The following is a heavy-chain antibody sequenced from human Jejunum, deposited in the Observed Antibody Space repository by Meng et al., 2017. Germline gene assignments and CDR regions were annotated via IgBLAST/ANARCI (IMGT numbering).Heavy chain of an antibody. CDR3: AKDHNGDYVGAFDM. D-gene: IGHD4-17*01. CDR1: GFTFNKYA. V-gene: IGHV3-23*01. CDR2: ITANGDNT. Sequence: GESLKISCAGSGFTFNKYAVVWLRQSPERGLEWVSAITANGDNTWYADSVRGRFTMSRDNSKNTVYVQMNSLRAEDTAVYYCAKDHNGDYVGAFDMWGQGTMVTVSS. J-gene: IGHJ3*02.